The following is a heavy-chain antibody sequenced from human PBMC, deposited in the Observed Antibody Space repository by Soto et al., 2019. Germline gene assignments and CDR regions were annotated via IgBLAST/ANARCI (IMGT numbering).Heavy chain of an antibody. Sequence: QEQLVESGGGVAQPGRSLRLSCAASGFTFTNYGMQWVRQAPGKGLEWVAVIWYDGINTHYTESVKGRFSITRDDSKNTLYLQMNSLRVEDTAVYHCARGDPYYDSDLWGQGTLVTVSS. J-gene: IGHJ5*02. V-gene: IGHV3-33*01. CDR2: IWYDGINT. D-gene: IGHD3-3*01. CDR1: GFTFTNYG. CDR3: ARGDPYYDSDL.